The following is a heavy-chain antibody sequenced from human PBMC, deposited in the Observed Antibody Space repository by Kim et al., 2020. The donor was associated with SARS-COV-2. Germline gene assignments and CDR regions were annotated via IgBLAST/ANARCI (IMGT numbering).Heavy chain of an antibody. CDR2: INTNTGNP. CDR3: ARDGRDTIFGVVINYYYGMDV. J-gene: IGHJ6*02. V-gene: IGHV7-4-1*02. D-gene: IGHD3-3*01. Sequence: ASVKVSCKASGYTFTSYAMNWVRQAPGQGLEWMGWINTNTGNPTYAQGFTGRFVFSLDTSVSTAYLQISSLKAEDTAVYYCARDGRDTIFGVVINYYYGMDVGGQGTTVTISS. CDR1: GYTFTSYA.